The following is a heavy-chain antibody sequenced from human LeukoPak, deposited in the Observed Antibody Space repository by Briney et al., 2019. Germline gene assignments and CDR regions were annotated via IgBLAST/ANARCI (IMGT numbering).Heavy chain of an antibody. Sequence: PGGSLRLSCAASGFTFDDYGMSWVRQAPGKGLEWVSYISSSGSTIYYADSVKGRFTISRDNAKNSLYLQMNSLRAEDTAVYYCARSGNTGRNWYFDLWGRGTLVTVSS. V-gene: IGHV3-11*04. J-gene: IGHJ2*01. CDR3: ARSGNTGRNWYFDL. CDR1: GFTFDDYG. D-gene: IGHD3-10*01. CDR2: ISSSGSTI.